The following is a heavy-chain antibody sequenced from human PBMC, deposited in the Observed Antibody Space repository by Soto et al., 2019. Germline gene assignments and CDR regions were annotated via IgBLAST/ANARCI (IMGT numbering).Heavy chain of an antibody. J-gene: IGHJ6*02. D-gene: IGHD6-19*01. V-gene: IGHV4-59*01. CDR3: AGGEAGGWRVNGMDV. CDR2: IYYSGST. Sequence: SETLSLTCTVSGGSISRYYWSWIRQPPGKGLEWIGYIYYSGSTNYNPSLKSRVTISVDTSKNQFSLKLSSVTAADTAVYYCAGGEAGGWRVNGMDVWGQGTTVTVSS. CDR1: GGSISRYY.